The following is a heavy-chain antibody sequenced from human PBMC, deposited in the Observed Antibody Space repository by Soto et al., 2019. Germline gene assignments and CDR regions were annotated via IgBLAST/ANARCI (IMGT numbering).Heavy chain of an antibody. CDR3: ARGRWSKFDY. CDR2: TYYRSKWYN. Sequence: SQTLSLTCAVSGDSVSSNNIAWNWLRQSPWRGLEWLGRTYYRSKWYNEYAVSVRSRITIKLDTSKKQFYLQLNSVTPEDTAVYYCARGRWSKFDYWGQGAKVTVYS. J-gene: IGHJ4*02. V-gene: IGHV6-1*01. D-gene: IGHD2-15*01. CDR1: GDSVSSNNIA.